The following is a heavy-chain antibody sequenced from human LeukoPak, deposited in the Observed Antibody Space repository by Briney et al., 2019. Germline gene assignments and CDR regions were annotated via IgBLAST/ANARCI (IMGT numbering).Heavy chain of an antibody. J-gene: IGHJ4*02. CDR2: ISWDGGST. Sequence: GGSLRLSCAASGLTFDDYTMHWVRQAPGKGLEWVSLISWDGGSTYYADTVKGRFTISRDNSKNSLYLQMNSLRTEDTALYYCAKDFRRVAIGWGYFDYWGQGTLVTVSS. V-gene: IGHV3-43*01. D-gene: IGHD5-12*01. CDR1: GLTFDDYT. CDR3: AKDFRRVAIGWGYFDY.